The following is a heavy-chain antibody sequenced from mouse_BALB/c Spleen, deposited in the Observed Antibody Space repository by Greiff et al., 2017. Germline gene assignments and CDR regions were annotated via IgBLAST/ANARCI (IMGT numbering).Heavy chain of an antibody. V-gene: IGHV1-87*01. CDR3: ARGGYYGTPAWFAY. CDR1: GYTFTSHW. J-gene: IGHJ3*01. CDR2: IYPGDGDT. D-gene: IGHD2-1*01. Sequence: QVQPKQFGAELARPGASVKLSCKASGYTFTSHWMQWVKQRPGQGLEWVGAIYPGDGDTRHTQKFKGKATLTADKSSSTAYMQHSSLASEDSAVYYCARGGYYGTPAWFAYWGQGTLVTVSA.